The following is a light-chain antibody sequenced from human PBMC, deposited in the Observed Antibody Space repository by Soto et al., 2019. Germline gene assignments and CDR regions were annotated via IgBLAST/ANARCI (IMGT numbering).Light chain of an antibody. CDR1: SSDVGTYNY. V-gene: IGLV2-14*01. J-gene: IGLJ1*01. CDR3: ISYTSSSTYV. Sequence: QSALTQPASVSGSPGQSITISCTGTSSDVGTYNYVSWYQQHPGKAPKLMIYEVNNRPSGVSNRFSGSNSGNTASLTISWLQSADEADYYCISYTSSSTYVFGTGTKLTVL. CDR2: EVN.